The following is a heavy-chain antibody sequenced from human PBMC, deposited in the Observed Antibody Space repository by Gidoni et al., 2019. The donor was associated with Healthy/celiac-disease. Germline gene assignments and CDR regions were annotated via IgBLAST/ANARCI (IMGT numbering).Heavy chain of an antibody. Sequence: QVQLVESGGGVVQPGRSLRLSCAASGFTFSSYGMHWVRKAPGKGLEWVAVISYDGSNKYYADAVKGRFTISRDNSKNTLYLQMNSLRAEDTAVYYCAKAVDIVATPFDYWGQGTLVTVSS. V-gene: IGHV3-30*18. J-gene: IGHJ4*02. D-gene: IGHD5-12*01. CDR1: GFTFSSYG. CDR2: ISYDGSNK. CDR3: AKAVDIVATPFDY.